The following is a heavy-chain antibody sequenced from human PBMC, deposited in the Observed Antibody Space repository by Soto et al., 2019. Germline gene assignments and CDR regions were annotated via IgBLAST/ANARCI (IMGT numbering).Heavy chain of an antibody. J-gene: IGHJ4*02. D-gene: IGHD2-15*01. CDR2: IIPILGIA. CDR1: GGTFSSYT. V-gene: IGHV1-69*08. CDR3: ARDRCSGGSCYSAVGVSFDY. Sequence: QVQLVQSGAEVKKPGSSVKVSCKASGGTFSSYTISWVRQAPGQGLEWMGRIIPILGIANYAQKFQGSVTITADKSTSTAYMELSSLRSEDTAVYYCARDRCSGGSCYSAVGVSFDYWGQGTLVTVSS.